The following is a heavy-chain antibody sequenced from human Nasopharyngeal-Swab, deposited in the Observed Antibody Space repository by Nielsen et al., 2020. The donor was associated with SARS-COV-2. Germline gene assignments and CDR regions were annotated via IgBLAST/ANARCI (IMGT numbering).Heavy chain of an antibody. J-gene: IGHJ6*04. CDR2: IYYSGST. D-gene: IGHD3-22*01. Sequence: WIRQSPGKGLEWIGYIYYSGSTYYNPYLKSRVTISVDTSKNQFSLKLSSVTAADTAVYYCARGFVGAYYDSNLDVWGKGTTVTVSS. V-gene: IGHV4-31*02. CDR3: ARGFVGAYYDSNLDV.